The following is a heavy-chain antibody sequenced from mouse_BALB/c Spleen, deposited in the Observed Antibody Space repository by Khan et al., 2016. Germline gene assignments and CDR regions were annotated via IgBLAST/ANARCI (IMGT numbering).Heavy chain of an antibody. CDR2: INTYTGEP. CDR3: ARWSTGYVIDY. V-gene: IGHV9-1*02. J-gene: IGHJ2*01. D-gene: IGHD1-2*01. Sequence: QIQLVQSGPELKKPGETVKISCKASGYTFTNYGMNWVKQAPGKGLKWMGWINTYTGEPTYADDFKGRFAFSLETSVSTAFLPVNNLNNEDMATYFCARWSTGYVIDYWGQGTTLTVSS. CDR1: GYTFTNYG.